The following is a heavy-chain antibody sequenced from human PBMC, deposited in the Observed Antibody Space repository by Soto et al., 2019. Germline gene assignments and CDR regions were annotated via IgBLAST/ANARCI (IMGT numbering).Heavy chain of an antibody. J-gene: IGHJ5*02. D-gene: IGHD6-13*01. CDR1: GFSLSTSGVG. Sequence: SGPTLVNPTQTLTLTCTFSGFSLSTSGVGVGWIRQPPGKALEWLALIYWNDDKRYSPSLKSRLTITKDTSKNQVVLTMTNMDPVDTATYYCAHSRGIAAAAYPRHWFDPWGQGTLVTVSS. CDR2: IYWNDDK. CDR3: AHSRGIAAAAYPRHWFDP. V-gene: IGHV2-5*01.